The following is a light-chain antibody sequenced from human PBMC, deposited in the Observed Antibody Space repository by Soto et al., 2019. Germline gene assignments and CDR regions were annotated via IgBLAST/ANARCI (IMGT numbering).Light chain of an antibody. J-gene: IGLJ1*01. CDR3: SSFTSSGTRV. CDR2: DVH. V-gene: IGLV2-14*01. Sequence: QSVLTQPASVSGSPGQSITISCTGTSSDIGGYNYVSWFQQHPDKAPKLMIYDVHGRPSGVSNRFSGSKSGNTASLTISGLQAEDEADYYFSSFTSSGTRVFGTGTKVTVL. CDR1: SSDIGGYNY.